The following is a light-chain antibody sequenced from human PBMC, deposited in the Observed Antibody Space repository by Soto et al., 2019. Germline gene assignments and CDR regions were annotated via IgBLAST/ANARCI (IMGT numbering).Light chain of an antibody. J-gene: IGKJ5*01. Sequence: EIVLTQSPGTLSLSPGERATLSCRASQSVISSYLAWYQQKPGQAPRLLIDGASSRATGIPDRFSGSGSGTDFTLTISRLEPEDFAVYYCQQYGSSPPITFGQGTRLEIK. V-gene: IGKV3-20*01. CDR3: QQYGSSPPIT. CDR2: GAS. CDR1: QSVISSY.